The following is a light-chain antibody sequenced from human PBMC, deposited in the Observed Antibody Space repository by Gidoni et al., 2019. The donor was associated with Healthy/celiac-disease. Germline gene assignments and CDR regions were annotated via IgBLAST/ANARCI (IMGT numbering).Light chain of an antibody. CDR1: QSASSY. V-gene: IGKV3-11*01. CDR3: QQRSNWPRS. Sequence: EIVLTQSPATLSLSPGERATLSCRASQSASSYLAWYQQKPGQAPRLLIYDASNRATGIPARFSCSGSGTDFTLTISSLEPEDFAVYYFQQRSNWPRSFGQGTKLEIK. J-gene: IGKJ2*04. CDR2: DAS.